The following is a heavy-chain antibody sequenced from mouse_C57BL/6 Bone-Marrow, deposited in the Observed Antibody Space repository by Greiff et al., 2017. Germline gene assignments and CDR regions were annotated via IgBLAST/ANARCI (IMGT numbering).Heavy chain of an antibody. CDR1: GFTFSDYG. D-gene: IGHD1-1*01. CDR2: ISNLAYSI. CDR3: ARHGNLGCYYDGSYGYAMDY. Sequence: EVKLVEPGGGLVQPGGSLKLSCAASGFTFSDYGMAWVRQAPRKGPEWVAFISNLAYSIYYADHVTGRFTISRETAKNALYLEMSSLRSENTAIYYCARHGNLGCYYDGSYGYAMDYWGQGTSVTVSS. V-gene: IGHV5-15*01. J-gene: IGHJ4*01.